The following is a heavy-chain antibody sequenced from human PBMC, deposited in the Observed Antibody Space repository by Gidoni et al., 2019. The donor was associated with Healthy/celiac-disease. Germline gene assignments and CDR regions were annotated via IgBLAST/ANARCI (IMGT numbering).Heavy chain of an antibody. J-gene: IGHJ5*02. CDR3: AREGDYDFWSGSRPGFDP. CDR1: GYTFTSYD. Sequence: QVQLVQSGAEVKKPGASVKVSCKASGYTFTSYDINWVRQATGQGLEWMGWMNPNSGNTGYAQKFQGRVTMTRNTSRSTAYMELSSLRSEDTAAYYCAREGDYDFWSGSRPGFDPWGQGTLVTVSS. D-gene: IGHD3-3*01. V-gene: IGHV1-8*01. CDR2: MNPNSGNT.